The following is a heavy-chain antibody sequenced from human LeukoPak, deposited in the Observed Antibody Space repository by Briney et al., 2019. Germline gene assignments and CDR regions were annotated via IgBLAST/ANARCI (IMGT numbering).Heavy chain of an antibody. CDR3: ARDSYCGGDCYMVLGWFDP. V-gene: IGHV1-46*01. CDR2: INPSGGST. J-gene: IGHJ5*02. Sequence: GASVKVSCKASGYTFTSYYMHWVRQAPGQGLEWMGIINPSGGSTSYAQKFQGRVTMTRDMSTSTVYMELSSLRSEDTAVYYCARDSYCGGDCYMVLGWFDPWGQGTLVTVSS. CDR1: GYTFTSYY. D-gene: IGHD2-21*02.